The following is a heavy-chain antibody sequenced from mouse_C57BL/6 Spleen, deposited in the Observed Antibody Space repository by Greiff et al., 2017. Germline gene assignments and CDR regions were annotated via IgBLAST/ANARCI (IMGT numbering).Heavy chain of an antibody. Sequence: EVKLMESGGGLVKPGGSLKLSCAASGFTFSDYGMHWVRQAPEKGLAWVAYISSGSSTIYYADPVKGRFPISRDTAKNNLFLQVTSLRSDDTAMYYCARGGYYGSSPWYYLDYWGQGTTLTVSS. CDR3: ARGGYYGSSPWYYLDY. CDR1: GFTFSDYG. V-gene: IGHV5-17*01. J-gene: IGHJ2*01. D-gene: IGHD1-1*01. CDR2: ISSGSSTI.